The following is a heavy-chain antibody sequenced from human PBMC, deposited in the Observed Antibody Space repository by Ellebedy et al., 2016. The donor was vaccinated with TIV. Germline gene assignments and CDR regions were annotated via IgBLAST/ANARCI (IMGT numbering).Heavy chain of an antibody. D-gene: IGHD2/OR15-2a*01. V-gene: IGHV4-4*02. CDR1: GSSVTSNHW. J-gene: IGHJ4*02. CDR3: AGTVIQTAFLYY. Sequence: MPSETLSLTCAVSGSSVTSNHWWSWVRQTPGKGLEWIGEVFHLGNTNYNPSLKSRVTISLDKSNNQFSLRLSSVTAADTAVYFCAGTVIQTAFLYYWGQGTHVIVSS. CDR2: VFHLGNT.